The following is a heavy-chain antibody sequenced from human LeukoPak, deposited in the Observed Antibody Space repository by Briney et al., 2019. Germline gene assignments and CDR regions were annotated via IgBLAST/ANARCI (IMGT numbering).Heavy chain of an antibody. D-gene: IGHD6-19*01. CDR3: ARAVSGRFDY. V-gene: IGHV4-59*08. CDR2: IHYSGST. Sequence: SETLSLTCTVSGGSMSPYHWGWIRQPPGKGLEWTGYIHYSGSTNYNPSLNSRVTISVDTSKNQFSLRLSSVTAADTAIYYCARAVSGRFDYWGQGTLVAVSS. CDR1: GGSMSPYH. J-gene: IGHJ4*02.